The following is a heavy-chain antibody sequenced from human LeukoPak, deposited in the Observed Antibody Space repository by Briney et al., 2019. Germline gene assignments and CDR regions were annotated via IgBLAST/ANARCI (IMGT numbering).Heavy chain of an antibody. CDR3: ASEVSAAGGSWFDP. CDR1: GGSISSSSYY. Sequence: PSETLSLTCTVSGGSISSSSYYWGWIRQPPGKGLEWIGSIYYSGSTYYNPSLKSRVTISVDTSKSQFSLKLSSVTAADTAVYYCASEVSAAGGSWFDPWGQGTLVTVSS. D-gene: IGHD6-13*01. CDR2: IYYSGST. J-gene: IGHJ5*02. V-gene: IGHV4-39*01.